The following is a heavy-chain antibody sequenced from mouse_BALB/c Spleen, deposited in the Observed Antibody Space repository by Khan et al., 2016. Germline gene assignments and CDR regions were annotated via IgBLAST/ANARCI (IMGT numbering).Heavy chain of an antibody. D-gene: IGHD2-4*01. CDR3: ASSYDSDGGFAY. V-gene: IGHV2-6-7*01. J-gene: IGHJ3*01. Sequence: QVQLKESGPGLVAPSQSLSITCTVSGFSITGFAVNWVRQPPGKGLEWLGVIWGAGSIDYESALKSRLSISKDNSKSQVFLKMNSLQTDDTARYYCASSYDSDGGFAYWGQGTLVTVSA. CDR1: GFSITGFA. CDR2: IWGAGSI.